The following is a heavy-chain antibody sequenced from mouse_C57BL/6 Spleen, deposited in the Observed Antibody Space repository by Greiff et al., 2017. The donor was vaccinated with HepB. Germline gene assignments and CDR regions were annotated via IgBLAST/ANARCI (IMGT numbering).Heavy chain of an antibody. J-gene: IGHJ1*03. CDR2: IDPSDSYT. CDR1: GYTFTSYW. V-gene: IGHV1-59*01. CDR3: ARRRRDWYFDV. Sequence: VQLQQPGAELVRPGTSVKLSCKASGYTFTSYWMHWVKQRPGQGLEWIGVIDPSDSYTNYNQKFKGKATLTVDTSSSTAYMQLSSLTSEDSAVYYCARRRRDWYFDVWGTGTTVTVSS.